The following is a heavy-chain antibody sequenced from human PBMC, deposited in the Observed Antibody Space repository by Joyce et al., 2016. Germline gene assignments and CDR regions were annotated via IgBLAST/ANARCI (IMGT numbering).Heavy chain of an antibody. CDR3: ARSPARNGANDY. D-gene: IGHD4/OR15-4a*01. J-gene: IGHJ4*02. V-gene: IGHV3-74*01. CDR2: INYDGTDS. Sequence: EVQLVESGGGLVQPGGSLRLSCAASGFSLSSYWIHWVRHVPGKGLLWVSRINYDGTDSTAAGSVKGRFTISRDNAKNTLYLEMNSLRAEDTAVYYCARSPARNGANDYWGQGTLVTVSP. CDR1: GFSLSSYW.